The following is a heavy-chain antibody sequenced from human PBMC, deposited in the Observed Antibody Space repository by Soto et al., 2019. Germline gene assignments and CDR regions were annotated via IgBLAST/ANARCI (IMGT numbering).Heavy chain of an antibody. CDR3: ARGVKWGGPNYSGSGPSYGMDV. CDR1: GYTFTSYA. J-gene: IGHJ6*02. D-gene: IGHD3-10*01. Sequence: QVQLVQSGAEVKKPGASVKVSCKASGYTFTSYAMHWVRQAPGQRLEWMGWINAGNGNTKYSQKFQGRVTITRDTSASTAYMEQSSLRSEDTAVYYCARGVKWGGPNYSGSGPSYGMDVWGQGTTVTVSS. V-gene: IGHV1-3*01. CDR2: INAGNGNT.